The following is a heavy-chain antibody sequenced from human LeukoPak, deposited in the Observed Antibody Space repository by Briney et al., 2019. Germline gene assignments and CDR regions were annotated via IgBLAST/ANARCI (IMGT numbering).Heavy chain of an antibody. J-gene: IGHJ4*02. CDR2: INTNTGNP. V-gene: IGHV7-4-1*02. Sequence: GSSVKVSCKASGGTFSSYAISWVRQAPGQGLEWMGWINTNTGNPTYAQGFTGRFVFSLDTSVSTAYLQISSLKAEDTAVYYCARVERGYSYGDFDYWGQGTLVTVSS. D-gene: IGHD5-18*01. CDR1: GGTFSSYA. CDR3: ARVERGYSYGDFDY.